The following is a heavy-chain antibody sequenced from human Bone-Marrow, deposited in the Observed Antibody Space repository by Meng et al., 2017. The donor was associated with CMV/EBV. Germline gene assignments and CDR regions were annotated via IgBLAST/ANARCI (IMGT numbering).Heavy chain of an antibody. D-gene: IGHD2-15*01. CDR3: ASELGYCSGGSCYRWFDP. CDR2: INPSGGST. J-gene: IGHJ5*02. V-gene: IGHV1-46*01. Sequence: ASVKVSCKASGYTFTSYYMHWVRQAPGQGLEWMGIINPSGGSTSYAQKFQGRVTMTRDTSTSTAYMELRSLRSDDTAVYYCASELGYCSGGSCYRWFDPWGQGTLVIVSS. CDR1: GYTFTSYY.